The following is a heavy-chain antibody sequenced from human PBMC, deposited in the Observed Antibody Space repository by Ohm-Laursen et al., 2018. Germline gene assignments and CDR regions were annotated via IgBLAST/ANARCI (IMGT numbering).Heavy chain of an antibody. CDR3: ASWWTRGM. CDR2: INTDGSST. CDR1: GFTFSSIW. D-gene: IGHD2-15*01. Sequence: GSLRLSCAASGFTFSSIWMHWVRQAPGKGLMWVSRINTDGSSTAYADSVKGRFTISRDNAKNTLYLQMNSLRAEDTAVYYCASWWTRGMWGQGTTVTVSS. J-gene: IGHJ3*02. V-gene: IGHV3-74*01.